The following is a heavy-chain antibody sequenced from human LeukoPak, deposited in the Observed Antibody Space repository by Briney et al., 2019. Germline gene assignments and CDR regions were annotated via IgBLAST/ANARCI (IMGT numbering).Heavy chain of an antibody. J-gene: IGHJ4*02. V-gene: IGHV4-38-2*02. CDR2: VFHSGNT. Sequence: SETLSLTCTVSGYSISSTYYWGWIRQPPGRGLEWVGSVFHSGNTYYNPSLKSRLTISADTSKNQFSLTLTSVTAADTAVYYCARDRSVGVLPAPPFDFWGQGTLVTVSS. CDR3: ARDRSVGVLPAPPFDF. CDR1: GYSISSTYY. D-gene: IGHD6-6*01.